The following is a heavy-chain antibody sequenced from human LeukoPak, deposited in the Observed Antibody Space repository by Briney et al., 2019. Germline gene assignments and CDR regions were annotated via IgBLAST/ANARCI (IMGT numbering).Heavy chain of an antibody. CDR3: ASPRAERSTWYAVDY. D-gene: IGHD6-13*01. CDR2: IYYSGNT. CDR1: GDSISTSKSY. V-gene: IGHV4-39*07. J-gene: IGHJ4*02. Sequence: SETLSLTCTVSGDSISTSKSYWGWIRQPPLKGLEWIGSIYYSGNTYYNASLKSRVTISVDKSKNQFSLKLSSVTAADTAVYYCASPRAERSTWYAVDYWGQGTLVTVSA.